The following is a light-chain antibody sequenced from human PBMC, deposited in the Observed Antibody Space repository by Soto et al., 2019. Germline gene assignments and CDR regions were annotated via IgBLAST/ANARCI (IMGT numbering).Light chain of an antibody. CDR2: AAS. CDR1: QGISSY. CDR3: QELNSYPFLT. Sequence: DIQLTQSPSFLSASVGDRVTITCRASQGISSYVAWYQQKPGKAPKLLIYAASTLQSGVPSRFSGSGCGTEFTLTSLRLQPEDLATYYCQELNSYPFLTFGGGTKVEIK. J-gene: IGKJ4*01. V-gene: IGKV1-9*01.